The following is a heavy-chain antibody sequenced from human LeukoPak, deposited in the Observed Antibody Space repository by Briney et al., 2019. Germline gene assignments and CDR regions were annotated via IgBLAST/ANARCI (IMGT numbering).Heavy chain of an antibody. CDR1: GFTFDDYG. J-gene: IGHJ4*02. CDR2: INWNGGST. Sequence: GGSLRLSCAASGFTFDDYGMSWVRQAPGKGLEWVSGINWNGGSTGYADSVKGRFTISRDNAKNSLYLQMNSLRAADTALYYCARPKFKYSSSWYGDYWGQGTLVTVSS. CDR3: ARPKFKYSSSWYGDY. V-gene: IGHV3-20*04. D-gene: IGHD6-13*01.